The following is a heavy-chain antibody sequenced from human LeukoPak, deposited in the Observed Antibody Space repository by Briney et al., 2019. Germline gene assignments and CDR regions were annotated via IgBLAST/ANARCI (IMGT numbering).Heavy chain of an antibody. V-gene: IGHV4-39*07. CDR3: ARDGSGLFDY. J-gene: IGHJ4*02. CDR2: IYYSGST. D-gene: IGHD3-10*01. CDR1: GGSISSSNYY. Sequence: SETLSLTCTVSGGSISSSNYYWGWIRQPPGKGLEWIGSIYYSGSTYYSPSLKSRVTISVDTSKNQFSLKLSSVTAADTAVYYCARDGSGLFDYWGQGTLVTVSS.